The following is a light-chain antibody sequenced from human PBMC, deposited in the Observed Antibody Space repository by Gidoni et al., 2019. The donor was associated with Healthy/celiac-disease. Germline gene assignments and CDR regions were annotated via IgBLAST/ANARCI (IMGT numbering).Light chain of an antibody. CDR3: QQFNSYPIT. CDR1: QGISSA. J-gene: IGKJ5*01. V-gene: IGKV1-13*02. Sequence: IRLTQSPSSLSASVGDRVTITCRASQGISSALAWYQQKPGKAPKLLIYDASSLESGVPSRFSGSGSGTDFTLTISSLQPEDFATYYCQQFNSYPITFXXXTRLEIK. CDR2: DAS.